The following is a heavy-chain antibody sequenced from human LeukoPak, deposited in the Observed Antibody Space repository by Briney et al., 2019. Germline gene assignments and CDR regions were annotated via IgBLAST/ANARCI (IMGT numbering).Heavy chain of an antibody. V-gene: IGHV3-23*01. CDR2: ISGSGGST. CDR3: AKDLTTVTTFAGY. D-gene: IGHD4-17*01. CDR1: GFIFSSFG. J-gene: IGHJ4*02. Sequence: PGGSLRLSCAASGFIFSSFGMSWVRQAPGKGLEWVSCISGSGGSTYYADSVKGRFTISRDNSKNTLYLQMNSLRAEDTAVYYCAKDLTTVTTFAGYWGQGTLVTVSS.